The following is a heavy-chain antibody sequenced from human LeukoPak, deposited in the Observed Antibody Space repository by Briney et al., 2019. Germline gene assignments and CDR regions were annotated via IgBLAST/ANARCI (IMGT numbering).Heavy chain of an antibody. CDR1: GFTFSSYS. J-gene: IGHJ3*02. CDR3: ARDRAESNDAIDI. Sequence: PGGSLRLSCAASGFTFSSYSMNWVRQAPGKGLEWVSSISSSSSYIYYADSVKGRFTISRDNAKNSLYLQMNSLRAEDTAVYYCARDRAESNDAIDIWGQRTMVTVSS. V-gene: IGHV3-21*01. D-gene: IGHD3-10*01. CDR2: ISSSSSYI.